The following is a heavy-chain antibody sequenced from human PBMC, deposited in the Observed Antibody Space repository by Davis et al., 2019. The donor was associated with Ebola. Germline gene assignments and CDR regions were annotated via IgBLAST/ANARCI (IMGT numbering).Heavy chain of an antibody. Sequence: ASVKVSCKASGYTFTSYGISWVRQAPGQGLEWMGWISGYNGNTKNAQKVQGRVTMTTDTSTSTAYMELRSLRSDDTAVYYCARDLIVGPNDYWGQGTQVTVSS. CDR1: GYTFTSYG. CDR3: ARDLIVGPNDY. CDR2: ISGYNGNT. D-gene: IGHD1-26*01. V-gene: IGHV1-18*01. J-gene: IGHJ4*02.